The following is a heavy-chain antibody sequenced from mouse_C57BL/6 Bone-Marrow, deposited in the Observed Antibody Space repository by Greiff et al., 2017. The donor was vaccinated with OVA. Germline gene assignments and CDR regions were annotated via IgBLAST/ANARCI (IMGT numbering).Heavy chain of an antibody. V-gene: IGHV5-12*01. CDR1: GFTFSDFY. Sequence: EVHLVESGGGLVQPGGSLKLSCAASGFTFSDFYMYWIRQTPETRLEWVAYISNGGGSTYYPDTVKGRFTISRANAKNTLDLQMSRLKSEDTAMYYCARLEAMDYWGQGTSVTVSS. CDR2: ISNGGGST. J-gene: IGHJ4*01. CDR3: ARLEAMDY.